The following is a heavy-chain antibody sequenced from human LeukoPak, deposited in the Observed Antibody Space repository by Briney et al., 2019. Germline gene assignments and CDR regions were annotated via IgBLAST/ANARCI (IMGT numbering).Heavy chain of an antibody. Sequence: SETLSLACTVSGASISSSSHYWGWIRQPPGKGLEWIANIYYSGHTSYNPSLKSRVSISVDTSKNEFSLKLTSVSAADTAVYYYAAPSGGTFYAPFAFWGQGTMFSVSP. D-gene: IGHD1-26*01. CDR1: GASISSSSHY. CDR2: IYYSGHT. V-gene: IGHV4-39*01. J-gene: IGHJ4*02. CDR3: AAPSGGTFYAPFAF.